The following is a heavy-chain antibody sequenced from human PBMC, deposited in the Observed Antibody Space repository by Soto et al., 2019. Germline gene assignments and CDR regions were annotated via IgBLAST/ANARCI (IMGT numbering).Heavy chain of an antibody. CDR1: GGSISRGGYY. D-gene: IGHD2-21*02. CDR2: MYHSGST. J-gene: IGHJ3*02. V-gene: IGHV4-31*03. CDR3: AREGPPPGSDDPIDGFGT. Sequence: SETLSLTCTVSGGSISRGGYYWSWIRQHPGKGLEWIGYMYHSGSTDYSPSLKSRVTISIDTSKNQISLRVASVTAADTGVYYCAREGPPPGSDDPIDGFGTWAQGTMVTV.